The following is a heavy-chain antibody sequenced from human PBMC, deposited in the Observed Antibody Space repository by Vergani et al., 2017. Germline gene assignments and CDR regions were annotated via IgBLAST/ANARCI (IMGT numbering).Heavy chain of an antibody. Sequence: QVQLVQSGAEVKKPGSSVKVSCKASGGTFSSYAISWVRQAPGQGLEWMGWINPNSGGTNYAQKFQGRVTMTRDTSISTAYMELSRLRSDDTAVYYCARGGKGYGSGSLRFDPWGQGTLVTVSS. V-gene: IGHV1-2*02. J-gene: IGHJ5*02. CDR2: INPNSGGT. CDR1: GGTFSSYA. CDR3: ARGGKGYGSGSLRFDP. D-gene: IGHD2-15*01.